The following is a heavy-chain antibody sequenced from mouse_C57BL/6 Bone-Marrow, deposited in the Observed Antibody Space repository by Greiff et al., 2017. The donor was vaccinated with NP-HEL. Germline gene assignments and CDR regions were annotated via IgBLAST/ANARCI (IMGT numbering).Heavy chain of an antibody. D-gene: IGHD2-2*01. CDR2: ISSGSSTI. V-gene: IGHV5-17*01. CDR3: ARRLRPYWYFDV. CDR1: GFTFSDYG. J-gene: IGHJ1*03. Sequence: EVMLVESGGGLVKPGGSLQLSCAASGFTFSDYGMHWVRQAPEQGLEWVAYISSGSSTIYYADTVTGRFTISSDNAKNTLFLQMTSLRSEDTAMYYCARRLRPYWYFDVWGTGTTVTVSS.